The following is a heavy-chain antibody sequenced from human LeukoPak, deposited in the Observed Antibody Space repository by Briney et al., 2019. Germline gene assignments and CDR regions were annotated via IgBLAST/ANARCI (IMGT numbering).Heavy chain of an antibody. V-gene: IGHV4-34*01. J-gene: IGHJ6*03. Sequence: SSETLSLTCAVYGGSFSGYYWSWIRQPPGKGLEWIGEINHSGSTNYNPSLKSRVTISVDTSKNQFSLKLSSVTAADTAVYYCARGEYSYGYGVRYYYYMDVWGKGTTVTVSS. D-gene: IGHD5-18*01. CDR1: GGSFSGYY. CDR2: INHSGST. CDR3: ARGEYSYGYGVRYYYYMDV.